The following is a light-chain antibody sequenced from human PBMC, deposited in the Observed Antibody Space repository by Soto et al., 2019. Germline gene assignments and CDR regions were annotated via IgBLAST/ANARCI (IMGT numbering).Light chain of an antibody. CDR3: SSYTGDNTWM. Sequence: QSVLTQPASVSGSPGQPITISCSGTRSDIGAYKYVSWYQQHPGKVPKLMIYEVNNRPSGVSDRFSGSKSGNTASLTISGLQAEDEADYYCSSYTGDNTWMFGGGTKLTVL. V-gene: IGLV2-14*01. J-gene: IGLJ3*02. CDR1: RSDIGAYKY. CDR2: EVN.